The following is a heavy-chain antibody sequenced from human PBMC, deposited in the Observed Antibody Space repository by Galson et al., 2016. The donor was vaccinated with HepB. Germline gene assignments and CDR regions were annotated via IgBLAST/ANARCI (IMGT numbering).Heavy chain of an antibody. Sequence: SVKVPCKASGYTFTSYAMNWVRQAPGQGLEWMGWINTNTGNPTYAQDFTGRLVFSLDTSASTTYLQISSLKAEDTAIYYCARDGGTYPYQFDYWGQGTLVTVSS. V-gene: IGHV7-4-1*02. J-gene: IGHJ4*02. CDR1: GYTFTSYA. CDR3: ARDGGTYPYQFDY. CDR2: INTNTGNP. D-gene: IGHD1-26*01.